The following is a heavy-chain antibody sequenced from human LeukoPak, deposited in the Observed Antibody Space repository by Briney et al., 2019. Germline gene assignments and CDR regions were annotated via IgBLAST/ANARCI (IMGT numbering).Heavy chain of an antibody. CDR3: ARVSPQIAVAGHVDY. Sequence: GGSLRLSCAASGFTFSSYWMSWVRQAPGKGLEWVANIKQDGSEKYYVDSVKGPFTISRDNAKNSLYLQMNSLRAEDTAVYYCARVSPQIAVAGHVDYWGQGTLVTVSS. CDR2: IKQDGSEK. J-gene: IGHJ4*02. D-gene: IGHD6-19*01. V-gene: IGHV3-7*03. CDR1: GFTFSSYW.